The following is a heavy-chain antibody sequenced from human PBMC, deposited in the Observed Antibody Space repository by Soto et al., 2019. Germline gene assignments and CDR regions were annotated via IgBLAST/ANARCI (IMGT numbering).Heavy chain of an antibody. D-gene: IGHD3-22*01. CDR3: ARVTDYFDTIGYSREYFQH. V-gene: IGHV1-3*01. CDR2: INAGSGNT. CDR1: GYTFTSAA. J-gene: IGHJ1*01. Sequence: GASVRVSCKASGYTFTSAAMDWLRQAAGQRPEWLGWINAGSGNTKYSQTFQGRVTITRDISASTVYMEMSSLRSEDTAVYFCARVTDYFDTIGYSREYFQHWGQGTPVTVSS.